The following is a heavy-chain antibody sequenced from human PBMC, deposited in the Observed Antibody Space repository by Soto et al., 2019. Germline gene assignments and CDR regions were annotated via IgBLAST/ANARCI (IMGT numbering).Heavy chain of an antibody. J-gene: IGHJ4*02. CDR3: ARDFEY. CDR2: INSDGSST. CDR1: GFTFSTFW. Sequence: EVQLVESGGGLVQPGGSLRLSCEASGFTFSTFWMHWVRQAPGKGLVWVSRINSDGSSTNYADYVKGRVTSSRANAKNTLYLQLNSLRPEDTAVYYCARDFEYWGQGTLVTVSS. V-gene: IGHV3-74*01.